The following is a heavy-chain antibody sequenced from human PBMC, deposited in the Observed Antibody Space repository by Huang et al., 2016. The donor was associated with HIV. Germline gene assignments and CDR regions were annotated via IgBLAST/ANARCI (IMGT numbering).Heavy chain of an antibody. V-gene: IGHV4-34*01. CDR1: GDSLSGFF. D-gene: IGHD6-13*01. CDR2: ITQSGKT. CDR3: ARGRGTSWSFFDT. J-gene: IGHJ5*02. Sequence: QVRLDQWGAGLLKPSETLTLTCAVYGDSLSGFFWSWIRQSPGKGLEWIGEITQSGKTNYNPSLNSRMTIAIDTSKNQFALKLRSVTANDTSTYFCARGRGTSWSFFDTWGQG.